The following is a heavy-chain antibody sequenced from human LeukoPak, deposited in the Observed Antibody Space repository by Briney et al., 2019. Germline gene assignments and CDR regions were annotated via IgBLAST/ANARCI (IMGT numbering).Heavy chain of an antibody. J-gene: IGHJ6*02. Sequence: PGGSLRLSCAASGFTFSSCSMNWVRQAPGKGLEWVSSITSSSTYIYYADSVKGRFTISRDNAKNSLYLQMNSLRADDTAVYYCARDLEYYDILTGYYSPYGLDVWGQGTTVTVSS. V-gene: IGHV3-21*01. CDR3: ARDLEYYDILTGYYSPYGLDV. D-gene: IGHD3-9*01. CDR1: GFTFSSCS. CDR2: ITSSSTYI.